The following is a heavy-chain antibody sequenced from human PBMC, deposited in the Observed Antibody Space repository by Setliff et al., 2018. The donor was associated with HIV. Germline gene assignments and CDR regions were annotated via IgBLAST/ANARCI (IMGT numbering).Heavy chain of an antibody. J-gene: IGHJ4*02. CDR3: GVSGGSSPGY. V-gene: IGHV3-15*05. CDR1: GFAISDTW. Sequence: PGGSLRLSCLVSGFAISDTWLSWFRLAPGKGLEWVGHISSKADGGTTVFAESVRGRFTISRDNAKNTHYLQMTSLRPEDTAVYYCGVSGGSSPGYWGPGTLVTVSS. CDR2: ISSKADGGTT. D-gene: IGHD2-15*01.